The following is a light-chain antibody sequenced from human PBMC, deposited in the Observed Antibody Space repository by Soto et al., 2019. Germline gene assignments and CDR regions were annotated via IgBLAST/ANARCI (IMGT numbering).Light chain of an antibody. CDR3: QSYDSSLSGFGV. CDR1: SSNIGAGYD. Sequence: QSVLTQPPSVSGAPGQRVTISCTGSSSNIGAGYDVHWYQQLPGTAPKLLIYGNSNRPSGVPDRFSGSKSGTSASLAITGLQAEDEADYYCQSYDSSLSGFGVFGGGTKVTDL. CDR2: GNS. V-gene: IGLV1-40*01. J-gene: IGLJ3*02.